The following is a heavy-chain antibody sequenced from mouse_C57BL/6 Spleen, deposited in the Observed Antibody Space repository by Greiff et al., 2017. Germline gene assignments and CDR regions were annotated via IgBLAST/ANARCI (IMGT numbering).Heavy chain of an antibody. Sequence: VQLQPSGAELARPGASVTLSCKASGYTFTDYEMHWVMQTPVHGLEWIGAIDPETGGTAYNQKFQGKAILTADQSSSTAYMELRSLTSEDSAVYYCTRGGNYSAWFAYWGQGTLVTVSA. J-gene: IGHJ3*01. V-gene: IGHV1-15*01. D-gene: IGHD2-1*01. CDR3: TRGGNYSAWFAY. CDR2: IDPETGGT. CDR1: GYTFTDYE.